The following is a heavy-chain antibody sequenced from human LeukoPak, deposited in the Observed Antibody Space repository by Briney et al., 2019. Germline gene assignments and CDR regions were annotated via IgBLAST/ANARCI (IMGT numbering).Heavy chain of an antibody. V-gene: IGHV3-11*06. CDR1: RFIFSDYY. CDR2: ISSSTSYT. Sequence: GGSLRLSCAASRFIFSDYYMSWIRQAPGKGLELISYISSSTSYTNYADSVKGRFTISRDNANNSLYLQVNSLRAEDTAVYYCARVGATYPPSDAFDIWGQGTMVTVSS. CDR3: ARVGATYPPSDAFDI. D-gene: IGHD4/OR15-4a*01. J-gene: IGHJ3*02.